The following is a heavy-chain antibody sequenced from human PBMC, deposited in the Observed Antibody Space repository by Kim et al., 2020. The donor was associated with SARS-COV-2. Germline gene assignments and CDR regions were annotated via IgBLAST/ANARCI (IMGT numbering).Heavy chain of an antibody. D-gene: IGHD6-19*01. J-gene: IGHJ4*02. V-gene: IGHV3-23*01. Sequence: ADSVKGRFTISRDNSKNTLYLQMNSLRAEDTAVYYCAKDSKRQWLVDFDYWGQGTLVTVSS. CDR3: AKDSKRQWLVDFDY.